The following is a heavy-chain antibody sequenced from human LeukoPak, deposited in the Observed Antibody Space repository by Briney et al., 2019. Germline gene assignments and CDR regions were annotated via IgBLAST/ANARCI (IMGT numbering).Heavy chain of an antibody. D-gene: IGHD2-21*02. CDR3: ARDAVGTYDY. V-gene: IGHV1-2*02. CDR1: GYTFTDYT. CDR2: INCKSGDT. Sequence: ASVTVSFKSSGYTFTDYTLQWLRQPPGPGPEFRGRINCKSGDTKLAQKSQGRVTLTRDTSISTVYMELHGLQFDDTAVYYCARDAVGTYDYWGQGTLVTVSS. J-gene: IGHJ4*02.